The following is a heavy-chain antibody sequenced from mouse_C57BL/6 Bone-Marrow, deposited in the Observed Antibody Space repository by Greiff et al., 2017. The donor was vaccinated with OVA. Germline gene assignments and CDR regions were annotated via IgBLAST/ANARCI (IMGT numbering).Heavy chain of an antibody. V-gene: IGHV1-55*01. Sequence: QVQLQQPGAELVKPGASVKMSCKASGYTFTSYWITWVKQRPGQGLEWIGDLYPGSGSTNYNEKFKSKATLTVDTSSSTAYMQLSSLTSEDSAVYYCARGGYYDYPYWYFDVWGTGTTVTVSS. J-gene: IGHJ1*03. D-gene: IGHD2-4*01. CDR1: GYTFTSYW. CDR3: ARGGYYDYPYWYFDV. CDR2: LYPGSGST.